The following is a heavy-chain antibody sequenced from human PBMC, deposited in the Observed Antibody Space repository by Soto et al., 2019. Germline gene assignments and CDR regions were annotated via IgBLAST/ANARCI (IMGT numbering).Heavy chain of an antibody. CDR3: ARQQLLPFYYSLDV. V-gene: IGHV4-59*01. CDR2: IYYRGST. CDR1: GCSISGYY. D-gene: IGHD6-13*01. Sequence: PXETLALTCTVSGCSISGYYWSWIRQAPGKGLEYIGYIYYRGSTNYNPSLKSRVTMSVDTSRNQFSLKVNSVTAADTAVYYCARQQLLPFYYSLDVWGQGTTVTV. J-gene: IGHJ6*02.